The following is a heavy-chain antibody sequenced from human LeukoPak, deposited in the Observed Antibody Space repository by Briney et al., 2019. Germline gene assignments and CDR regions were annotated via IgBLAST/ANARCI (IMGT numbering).Heavy chain of an antibody. J-gene: IGHJ4*02. CDR1: GFTFSSYA. D-gene: IGHD2-21*02. Sequence: GGSLRLSCAASGFTFSSYAMHWVRQAPGKGPEWVAVISYDGSNKYYADSVKGRFTISRDNSKNTLYLQMNSLRAEDTAVYYCARGLYCGGDCYPPYFGYWGQGTLVTVSS. CDR3: ARGLYCGGDCYPPYFGY. V-gene: IGHV3-30-3*01. CDR2: ISYDGSNK.